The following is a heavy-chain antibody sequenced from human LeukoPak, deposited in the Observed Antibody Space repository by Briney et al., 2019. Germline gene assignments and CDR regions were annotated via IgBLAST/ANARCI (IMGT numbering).Heavy chain of an antibody. CDR1: GFTYSSYW. D-gene: IGHD3-3*01. CDR2: IKQDGSEK. V-gene: IGHV3-7*01. CDR3: ARDTEYYSWDFWSGYRWFDP. Sequence: PGGSLRLSCAASGFTYSSYWMSWIRQAPGKGLEWVANIKQDGSEKYYVDSVKGRFTISRDNAKNSLYLQMNSLRAEDTAVYYCARDTEYYSWDFWSGYRWFDPWGQGTLVTVSS. J-gene: IGHJ5*02.